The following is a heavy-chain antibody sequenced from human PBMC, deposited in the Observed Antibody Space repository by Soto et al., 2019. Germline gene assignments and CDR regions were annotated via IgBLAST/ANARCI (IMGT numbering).Heavy chain of an antibody. CDR3: ARQGGSSSSFAFDI. D-gene: IGHD6-6*01. CDR1: GYSFTSYW. CDR2: INPGEPDT. J-gene: IGHJ3*02. V-gene: IGHV5-51*01. Sequence: GESLKISCKGSGYSFTSYWIGWGRQIPGKGLGGMGFINPGEPDTRYSPAFQGQAPISAAKTASTAFRRWSSLKASGTDMYYCARQGGSSSSFAFDIWGQGTMVTVSS.